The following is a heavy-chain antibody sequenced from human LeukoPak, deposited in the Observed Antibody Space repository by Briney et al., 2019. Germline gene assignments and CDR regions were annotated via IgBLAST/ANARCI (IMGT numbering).Heavy chain of an antibody. CDR1: GGTFSSYA. J-gene: IGHJ4*02. CDR3: ARTGTPDEDFDY. Sequence: GATVKVSCKASGGTFSSYAISWVRQAPGQGLEWIGGIIPIFGTANYAQKFQGRVTITADESTSTAYMELSSLRSEDTAVYYCARTGTPDEDFDYWGQGTLVTVSS. CDR2: IIPIFGTA. D-gene: IGHD1-7*01. V-gene: IGHV1-69*13.